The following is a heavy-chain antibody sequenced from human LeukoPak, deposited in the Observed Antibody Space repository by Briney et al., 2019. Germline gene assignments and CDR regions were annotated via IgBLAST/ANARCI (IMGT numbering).Heavy chain of an antibody. V-gene: IGHV3-30*18. D-gene: IGHD6-19*01. CDR3: AKDRGAVAGVVDV. CDR2: ISYDGTNK. J-gene: IGHJ6*04. CDR1: GFTFSSYG. Sequence: PGGSLRLSCAASGFTFSSYGIHWVRQAPGKGLEWVAVISYDGTNKNYADSVKGRFTISRDNSKNTVYLHLNSLRPEDTAVYYCAKDRGAVAGVVDVWGKGTTVTVSS.